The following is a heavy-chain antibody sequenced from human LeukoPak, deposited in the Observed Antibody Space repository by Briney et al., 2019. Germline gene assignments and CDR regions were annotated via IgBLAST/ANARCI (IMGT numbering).Heavy chain of an antibody. CDR2: IYHSGST. V-gene: IGHV4-30-2*01. CDR1: GGSISSGGYS. CDR3: ASGPYDSSGYYYSFDY. J-gene: IGHJ4*02. D-gene: IGHD3-22*01. Sequence: SETLSLTCAVSGGSISSGGYSWSWIRQPPGKGLEWIGYIYHSGSTYYNPSLKSRVTISVDGSKNQFSLKLSSVTAADTAVYYCASGPYDSSGYYYSFDYWGQGTLVTVSS.